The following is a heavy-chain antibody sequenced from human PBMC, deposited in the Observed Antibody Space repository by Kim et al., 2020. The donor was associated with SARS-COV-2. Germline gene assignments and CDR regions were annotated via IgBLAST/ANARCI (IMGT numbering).Heavy chain of an antibody. J-gene: IGHJ4*02. CDR3: AKDQGGDDILTGYAPENYFDY. V-gene: IGHV3-23*01. D-gene: IGHD3-9*01. CDR2: ISGSGGST. Sequence: GGSLRLSCAASGFTFSSYAMSWVRQAPGKGLEWVSAISGSGGSTYYADSVKGRFTISRDNSKNTLYLQMNSLRAEDTAVYYCAKDQGGDDILTGYAPENYFDYWGQGTLVTVSS. CDR1: GFTFSSYA.